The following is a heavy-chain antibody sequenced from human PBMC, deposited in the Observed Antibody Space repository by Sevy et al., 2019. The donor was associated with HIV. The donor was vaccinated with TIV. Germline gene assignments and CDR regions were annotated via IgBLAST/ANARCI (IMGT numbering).Heavy chain of an antibody. V-gene: IGHV4-34*01. J-gene: IGHJ4*01. CDR3: ARDPLVSPEYCSGGTCSTIDF. D-gene: IGHD2-15*01. Sequence: SETLSLTCAVSGVSFSDYYWAWIRQAPGKGLEWIGEVSQSGSANYNPSLRSRVIMSLDTSKNHVSLKLTSVTAADTAMYYCARDPLVSPEYCSGGTCSTIDFWSQGTLVTVSS. CDR1: GVSFSDYY. CDR2: VSQSGSA.